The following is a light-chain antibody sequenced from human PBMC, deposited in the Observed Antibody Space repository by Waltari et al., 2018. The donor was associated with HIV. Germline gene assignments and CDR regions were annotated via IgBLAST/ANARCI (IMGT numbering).Light chain of an antibody. J-gene: IGLJ2*01. CDR3: ATWDDNLSGVV. V-gene: IGLV1-47*01. CDR2: RYN. Sequence: QSVLTQPPSASGTPGQRVTISCSGSSSDIGSYYVYWFQQLPGTAPKLLIYRYNQRPSGVPDRFSGSKSGTSASLAISWLRSEDEADYYCATWDDNLSGVVFGGGTKLTVL. CDR1: SSDIGSYY.